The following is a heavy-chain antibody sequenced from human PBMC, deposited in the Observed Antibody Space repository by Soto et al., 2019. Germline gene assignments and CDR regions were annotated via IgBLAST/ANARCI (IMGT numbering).Heavy chain of an antibody. D-gene: IGHD5-12*01. CDR2: IWYDGSNK. CDR1: GFTFSSYG. V-gene: IGHV3-33*01. Sequence: QVQLVESGGGVVQPGRSLRLSCAASGFTFSSYGMHWVRQAPGKGLEWVAVIWYDGSNKWYADSVKGRFTISRDNSKNTLYLQMNSLRAEDMAVYSCASDRRYSGYDSTRFYYSMDVWGQGTTVTVSS. J-gene: IGHJ6*02. CDR3: ASDRRYSGYDSTRFYYSMDV.